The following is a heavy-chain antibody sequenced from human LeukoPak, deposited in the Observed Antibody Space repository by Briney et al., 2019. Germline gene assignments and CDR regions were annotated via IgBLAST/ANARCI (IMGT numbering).Heavy chain of an antibody. V-gene: IGHV3-23*01. Sequence: RGSPRLSCAASGFTFSSYAMGWVRQAPGKGLEWVSAISGSGGSTYYADSVKGRFTISRDNSKNTLYPQMNSLRAEDTAVYYCAKEWRWLQSGNYFDYWGQGTLVTVSS. CDR2: ISGSGGST. J-gene: IGHJ4*02. CDR3: AKEWRWLQSGNYFDY. CDR1: GFTFSSYA. D-gene: IGHD5-24*01.